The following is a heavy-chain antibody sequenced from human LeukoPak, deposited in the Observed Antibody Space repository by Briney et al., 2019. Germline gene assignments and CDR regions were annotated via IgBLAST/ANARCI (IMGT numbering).Heavy chain of an antibody. CDR1: GGSVTSGGYY. CDR3: ARISAGRYGMDV. CDR2: VYYTGST. V-gene: IGHV4-31*03. D-gene: IGHD6-6*01. Sequence: SETLSLTCTVSGGSVTSGGYYWSWIRQHPGKGLEWIGYVYYTGSTYYNPSLKSRVTISPDTSKNQFSLKVSSVAAADTAVYYCARISAGRYGMDVWGQGTTVTVSS. J-gene: IGHJ6*02.